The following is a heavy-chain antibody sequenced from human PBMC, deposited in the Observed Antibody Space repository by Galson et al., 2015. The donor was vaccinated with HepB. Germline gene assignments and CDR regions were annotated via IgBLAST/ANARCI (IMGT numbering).Heavy chain of an antibody. CDR3: ASRAPRYSSSSMYYFDY. CDR2: IYYSGST. D-gene: IGHD6-6*01. CDR1: GGSISSSSYY. V-gene: IGHV4-39*01. Sequence: SETLSLTCTVSGGSISSSSYYWGWIRQPPGKGLEWIGSIYYSGSTYYNPSLKSRVTISVDTSKNQFSLKLSSVTAADTAVYYCASRAPRYSSSSMYYFDYWGQGTLVTVSS. J-gene: IGHJ4*02.